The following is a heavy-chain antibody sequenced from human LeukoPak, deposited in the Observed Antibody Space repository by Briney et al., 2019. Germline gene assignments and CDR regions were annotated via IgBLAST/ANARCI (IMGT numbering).Heavy chain of an antibody. J-gene: IGHJ4*02. CDR1: GFTFDDYG. CDR2: INWNGGST. V-gene: IGHV3-20*04. Sequence: GGSLRLSCAASGFTFDDYGMSWVRQAPGKGLEWVSGINWNGGSTGYADSVKGRFTISRDNSKSTLYLQVNSLRAEDTAVYYCAKDLNVDIVATLPASYFDYWGQGTLVTVSS. CDR3: AKDLNVDIVATLPASYFDY. D-gene: IGHD5-12*01.